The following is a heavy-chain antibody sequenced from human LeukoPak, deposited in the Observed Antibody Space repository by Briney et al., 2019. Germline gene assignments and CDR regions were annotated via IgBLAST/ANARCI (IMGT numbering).Heavy chain of an antibody. D-gene: IGHD3-16*01. CDR3: ARDLASDIRGKY. CDR1: GFTFSNYG. J-gene: IGHJ4*02. V-gene: IGHV3-30*02. CDR2: IRYDGSNK. Sequence: PGGSLRLSCAASGFTFSNYGMHWVRQAPGKGLEWVAFIRYDGSNKYYADSVKGRFTISRDNSKNTLYLQMNSLRAEDTAVYYCARDLASDIRGKYWGQGTLVTVSS.